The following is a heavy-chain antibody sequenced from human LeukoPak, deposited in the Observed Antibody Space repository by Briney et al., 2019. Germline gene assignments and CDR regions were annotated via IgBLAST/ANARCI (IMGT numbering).Heavy chain of an antibody. CDR3: ARVPRGYCSGGSCRRRPYYYYYMDV. CDR1: GGSISSSSYY. V-gene: IGHV4-39*07. D-gene: IGHD2-15*01. Sequence: SETLSLTCTVSGGSISSSSYYWGWIRQPPGKGLEWIGSIYYSGSTYYNPSLKSRVTISVDTSKNQFSLKLSSVTAADTAVYYCARVPRGYCSGGSCRRRPYYYYYMDVWGKGTTVTVSS. J-gene: IGHJ6*03. CDR2: IYYSGST.